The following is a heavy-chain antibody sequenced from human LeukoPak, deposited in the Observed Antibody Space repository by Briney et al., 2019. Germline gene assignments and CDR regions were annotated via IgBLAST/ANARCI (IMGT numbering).Heavy chain of an antibody. CDR1: GFSFSSFS. V-gene: IGHV3-21*01. Sequence: GGSLRLSCAASGFSFSSFSMNWVRQAPGQGLEWVSSISSNSRHIYYADSLKGRFTISRDNAENSLYLQMNSLRAEDTAVYYCVRARDAYNPLDDWGQGILVTVSS. J-gene: IGHJ4*02. CDR3: VRARDAYNPLDD. D-gene: IGHD5-24*01. CDR2: ISSNSRHI.